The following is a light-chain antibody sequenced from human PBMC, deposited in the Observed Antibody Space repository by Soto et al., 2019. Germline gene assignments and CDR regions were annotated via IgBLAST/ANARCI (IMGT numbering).Light chain of an antibody. CDR1: SSDVGGYNY. CDR2: EVS. Sequence: QSALTQPPSASGSPGQSVTISCTGTSSDVGGYNYVSWYQQHPGKAPKLMIYEVSKRPSGVPDRFSGSKSGNTASLTVSGLQAEDEADYYCSSCAGTNKVVFGGGTKVTVL. CDR3: SSCAGTNKVV. J-gene: IGLJ3*02. V-gene: IGLV2-8*01.